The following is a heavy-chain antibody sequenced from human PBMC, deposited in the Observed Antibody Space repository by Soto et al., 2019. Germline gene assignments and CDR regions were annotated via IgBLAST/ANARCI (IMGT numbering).Heavy chain of an antibody. J-gene: IGHJ6*02. CDR2: IIPIFGTA. D-gene: IGHD1-26*01. Sequence: QVQLVQSGAEVKKPGSSVKVSCKASGGTFSSYAISWVRQAPGQGLEWMGGIIPIFGTANYAQKFQGRVTITADKSTSTAYMELSSLRAEDTAVYYCARGNGSYPREGDYGMDVWGQGTTVTVSS. V-gene: IGHV1-69*06. CDR1: GGTFSSYA. CDR3: ARGNGSYPREGDYGMDV.